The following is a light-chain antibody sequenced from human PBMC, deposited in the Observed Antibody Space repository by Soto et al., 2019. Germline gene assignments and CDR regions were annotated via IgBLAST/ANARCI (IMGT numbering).Light chain of an antibody. V-gene: IGKV3-15*01. CDR1: QTINNN. CDR2: GAS. J-gene: IGKJ5*01. Sequence: VMTQAPATLSVSPGERATLSCRASQTINNNVAWYQLKDGQVPRLLIYGASTRATDVPARFSGSGSGTEFTLTISSLQSEDFAEYHCQQYGSSITFGQGTRLEIK. CDR3: QQYGSSIT.